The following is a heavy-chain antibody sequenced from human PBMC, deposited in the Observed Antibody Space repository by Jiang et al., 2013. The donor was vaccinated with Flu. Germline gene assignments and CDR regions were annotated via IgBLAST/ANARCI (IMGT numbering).Heavy chain of an antibody. CDR3: ARTQLGNIWSGYNY. CDR2: IYHTGST. CDR1: GYPISSGYY. D-gene: IGHD3-3*01. J-gene: IGHJ4*02. V-gene: IGHV4-38-2*01. Sequence: GPGLVKTSETLSLTCSVSGYPISSGYYWGWIRQPPGKDLEWIGTIYHTGSTYYNPSLKSRVTISVDTPKNQFSLTLSSVTATDTAVYYCARTQLGNIWSGYNYWGQGTLVTVSS.